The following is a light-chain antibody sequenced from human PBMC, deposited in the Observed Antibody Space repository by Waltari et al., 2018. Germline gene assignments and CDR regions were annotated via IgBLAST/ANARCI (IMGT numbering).Light chain of an antibody. J-gene: IGKJ2*01. CDR1: QSISSW. CDR3: QQYNSYSYT. CDR2: KGS. V-gene: IGKV1-5*03. Sequence: DIQMTQSPSTLSASVGDRVTITCRASQSISSWLAWYQQKPGKAPKLLIYKGSSLESGVPSRFSGSGSGTEFTLTISSLQPDDFATYYCQQYNSYSYTFGQGTNLEIK.